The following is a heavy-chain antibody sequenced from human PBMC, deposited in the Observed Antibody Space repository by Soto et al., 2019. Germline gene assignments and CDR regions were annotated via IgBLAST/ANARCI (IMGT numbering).Heavy chain of an antibody. V-gene: IGHV1-46*01. CDR1: GYTFTSYY. CDR3: ARESRYCSSTSCYGTYYYYMDV. D-gene: IGHD2-2*01. J-gene: IGHJ6*03. CDR2: INPSGGST. Sequence: ASVKVSCKASGYTFTSYYMHWVRQAPGQGLEWMGIINPSGGSTSYAQKFQGRVTMTRDTSTSTAYMELSSLRSEDTAVYYCARESRYCSSTSCYGTYYYYMDVWGKGTTVTVSS.